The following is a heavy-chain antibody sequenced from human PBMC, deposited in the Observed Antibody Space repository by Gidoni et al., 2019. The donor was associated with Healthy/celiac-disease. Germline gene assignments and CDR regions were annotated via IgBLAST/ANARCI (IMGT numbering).Heavy chain of an antibody. CDR1: GFTFSSYA. D-gene: IGHD3-3*01. V-gene: IGHV3-23*01. J-gene: IGHJ3*02. Sequence: EVQLLESGGGLVQPGGSLRLSCAASGFTFSSYAMSWVRQAPGKGLEWVSATSGSGGSTYYADAVKGRFTISRDNSKNTLYLQMNSLRAEDTAIYYCGKDRIFGVDLLDAFDIWGQGTMVTVSS. CDR2: TSGSGGST. CDR3: GKDRIFGVDLLDAFDI.